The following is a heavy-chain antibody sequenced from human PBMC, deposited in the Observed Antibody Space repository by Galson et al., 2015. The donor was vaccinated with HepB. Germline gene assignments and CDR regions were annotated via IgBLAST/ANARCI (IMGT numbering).Heavy chain of an antibody. Sequence: SLRLSCAASGFTVSSNYMSWVRQAPGKGLEWVSVIYSGGSTYYSDAVKGRFTISTDNSKNTQYLQMNSQRAEDTAVYYCARDGYSSSWYVRYFDLWGRGTLVTVSS. CDR3: ARDGYSSSWYVRYFDL. CDR2: IYSGGST. D-gene: IGHD6-13*01. V-gene: IGHV3-66*01. J-gene: IGHJ2*01. CDR1: GFTVSSNY.